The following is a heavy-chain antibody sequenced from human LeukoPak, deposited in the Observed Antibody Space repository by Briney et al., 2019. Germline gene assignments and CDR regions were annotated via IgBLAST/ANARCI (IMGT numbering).Heavy chain of an antibody. CDR3: ARRGLPYYYYGMEV. J-gene: IGHJ6*02. D-gene: IGHD1-26*01. CDR1: GFTFSGQY. Sequence: GGSLRLSCLASGFTFSGQYMSWVRQAPGKGLEWVANIKQDGSEKYYVDSVKGRFTISRDNAKNSLYLQMNSLRAEDTAVYYCARRGLPYYYYGMEVWGQGTTVTVSS. CDR2: IKQDGSEK. V-gene: IGHV3-7*05.